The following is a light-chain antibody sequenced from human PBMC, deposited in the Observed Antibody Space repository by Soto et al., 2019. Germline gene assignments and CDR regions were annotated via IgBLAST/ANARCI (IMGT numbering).Light chain of an antibody. CDR2: SNN. V-gene: IGLV1-44*01. CDR1: SSNIGSNT. Sequence: QSVLTQPPSASGTPGQRVTISCSGSSSNIGSNTVNWYQQLPGTAPKLVIYSNNQRPSGVPDRFSGSKSGTSASLAISGLKSEYEADYYCVAWDDSLNGYVVFGGGTKLTVL. J-gene: IGLJ2*01. CDR3: VAWDDSLNGYVV.